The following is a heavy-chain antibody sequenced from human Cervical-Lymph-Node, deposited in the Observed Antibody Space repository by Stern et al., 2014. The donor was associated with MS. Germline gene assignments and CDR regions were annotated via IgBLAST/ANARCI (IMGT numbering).Heavy chain of an antibody. J-gene: IGHJ5*01. V-gene: IGHV5-51*01. Sequence: EVQLVESGAEVKKPGESLKISCKGSGYNFPTYYIGWVRQMPGKGLEWMGIIDPGDSNTRYSPSFQGQVTLSVDKSITTAYLQWSSLKASDTAIYYCARQHCSGGTCYRWFDSWGQGTLVTVSS. CDR3: ARQHCSGGTCYRWFDS. D-gene: IGHD2-15*01. CDR1: GYNFPTYY. CDR2: IDPGDSNT.